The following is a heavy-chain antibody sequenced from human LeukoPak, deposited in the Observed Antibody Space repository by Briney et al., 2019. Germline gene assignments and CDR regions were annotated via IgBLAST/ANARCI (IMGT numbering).Heavy chain of an antibody. CDR3: ARSKSRGDYYFDN. J-gene: IGHJ4*02. CDR1: GFTFSSYA. V-gene: IGHV3-23*01. D-gene: IGHD2-21*02. CDR2: ISGSGGST. Sequence: QPGGSLRLSCAASGFTFSSYAMSWVRQAPGKGLEWVSAISGSGGSTYYADSVKGRFTISRDNSKNTLYLQMNSLRAEDTAVYYCARSKSRGDYYFDNWGQGTLVTVSS.